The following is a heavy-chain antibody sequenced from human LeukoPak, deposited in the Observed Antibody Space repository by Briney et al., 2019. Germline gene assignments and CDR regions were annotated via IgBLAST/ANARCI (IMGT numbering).Heavy chain of an antibody. J-gene: IGHJ4*02. CDR1: GGTSNSHA. V-gene: IGHV1-69*04. D-gene: IGHD3-22*01. CDR3: ATTNDGGGYQWGDFFDY. CDR2: IISNLGTT. Sequence: GASVKVSCKASGGTSNSHAISWVRQAPGQGLEWMGRIISNLGTTNRARKFQDRVTLTADKSTNTAYMELTSLTSDDTAIYYCATTNDGGGYQWGDFFDYWGQGTLVTVSS.